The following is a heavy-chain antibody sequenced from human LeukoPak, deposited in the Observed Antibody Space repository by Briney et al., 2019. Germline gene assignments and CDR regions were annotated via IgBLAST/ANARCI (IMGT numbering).Heavy chain of an antibody. Sequence: GGSLRLSCAASGFTFSSYSMNWVRQAPGKGLEWVSSISSSSSYIYYADSEKGRFTISRDNAKNSLYLQMNSLRAEDTAVYYCARMSLRTTALDHFDYWGQGTLVTVSS. J-gene: IGHJ4*02. CDR3: ARMSLRTTALDHFDY. CDR1: GFTFSSYS. CDR2: ISSSSSYI. V-gene: IGHV3-21*01. D-gene: IGHD1-1*01.